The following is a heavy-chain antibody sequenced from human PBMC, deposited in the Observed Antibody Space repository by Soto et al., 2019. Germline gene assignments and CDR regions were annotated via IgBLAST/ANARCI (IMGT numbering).Heavy chain of an antibody. CDR2: INHSGST. V-gene: IGHV4-34*01. J-gene: IGHJ6*02. CDR3: ARHQSSCSGGSCYPSYYYGMDV. Sequence: SETLSLTCAVYGGSFSGYYWSWIRQPPGKGLEWIGEINHSGSTNYNPSLKSRVTISVDTSKNQFSLKLNSVTAADTAVYYCARHQSSCSGGSCYPSYYYGMDVWGQGTTVTVSS. D-gene: IGHD2-15*01. CDR1: GGSFSGYY.